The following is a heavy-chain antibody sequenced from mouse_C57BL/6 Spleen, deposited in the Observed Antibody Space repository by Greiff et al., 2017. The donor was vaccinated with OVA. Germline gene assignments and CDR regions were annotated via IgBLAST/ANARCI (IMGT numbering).Heavy chain of an antibody. D-gene: IGHD4-1*01. J-gene: IGHJ3*01. CDR3: ARVGRGFAY. CDR2: IDPFDSYT. CDR1: GYTFTSYW. V-gene: IGHV1-50*01. Sequence: QVQLQQPGAELVKPGASVKLSCKASGYTFTSYWMQWVKQRPGQGLEWIGEIDPFDSYTNYNQKFKGKATLTVDTSSSTAYMQLSSLTSEDAAVYYCARVGRGFAYWGQGTLVTVSA.